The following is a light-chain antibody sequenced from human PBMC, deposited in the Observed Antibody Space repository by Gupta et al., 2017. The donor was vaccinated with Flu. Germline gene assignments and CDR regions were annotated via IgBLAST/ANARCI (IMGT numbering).Light chain of an antibody. CDR1: QSISSW. CDR2: KAS. V-gene: IGKV1-5*03. CDR3: QQYNSYRFT. Sequence: DIQMTQSPSTLSASVGDRVTITCRASQSISSWLAWYQQKPGKAPKLLIYKASSLESGVPSRFSGSGSGTEFTLTISSLQPDDFATYYCQQYNSYRFTFGHGTKVDIK. J-gene: IGKJ3*01.